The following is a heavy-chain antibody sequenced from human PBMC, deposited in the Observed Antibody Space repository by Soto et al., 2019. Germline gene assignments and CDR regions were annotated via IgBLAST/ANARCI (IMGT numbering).Heavy chain of an antibody. J-gene: IGHJ4*02. Sequence: PSETLSLTCTVSGASTSSGSHYWGWVRQPPGKGLEWIGIIYYSGSAYYNPSLKSRVTISVDTSKNQFSLTLSSVTAADTAVYYCARTHSGYDYIFDYWGQGALVTVSS. CDR3: ARTHSGYDYIFDY. CDR2: IYYSGSA. D-gene: IGHD5-12*01. V-gene: IGHV4-39*01. CDR1: GASTSSGSHY.